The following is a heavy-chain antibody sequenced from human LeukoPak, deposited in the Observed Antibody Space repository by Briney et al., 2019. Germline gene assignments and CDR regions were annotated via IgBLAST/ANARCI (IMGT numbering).Heavy chain of an antibody. CDR1: GFTFSTYG. CDR3: ARDLGVIVHPSDY. V-gene: IGHV3-21*01. J-gene: IGHJ4*02. D-gene: IGHD3-16*02. CDR2: ISSISSYI. Sequence: PGGSLRLSCAASGFTFSTYGMSWVRQAPGKGLEWVSSISSISSYIYYADSVKGRFTISRDDAKSSLYLQMSSLRAEDTAMYYCARDLGVIVHPSDYWGQGTLVTVSS.